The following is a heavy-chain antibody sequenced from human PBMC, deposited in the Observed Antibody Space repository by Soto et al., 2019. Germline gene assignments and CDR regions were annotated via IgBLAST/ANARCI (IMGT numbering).Heavy chain of an antibody. V-gene: IGHV1-18*01. CDR2: ISANTGNT. CDR1: GYTFTSYG. D-gene: IGHD5-12*01. Sequence: QVQLAQSGAEVKKPGASVKVSCKASGYTFTSYGINWVRQAPGQGLEWMGWISANTGNTHYAQRVQGRVTMTTDTSTSTAYMELRSLRSDDTAVYYCARVQSGYDFAYWGQGTLVTVSS. J-gene: IGHJ4*02. CDR3: ARVQSGYDFAY.